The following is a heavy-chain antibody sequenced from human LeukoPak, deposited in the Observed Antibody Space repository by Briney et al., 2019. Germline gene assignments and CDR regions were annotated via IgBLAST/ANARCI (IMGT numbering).Heavy chain of an antibody. D-gene: IGHD5-12*01. Sequence: ASVKVSCKASGYTFTGYYMHWVRQAPGQGLEWMGWMNPNSGSTGYAQQFQGRVTLTRNTSISTAYMELSSLRSEDTAVYFCARGLGWLYYYYYMDVWGKGTTVTVSS. CDR1: GYTFTGYY. CDR3: ARGLGWLYYYYYMDV. J-gene: IGHJ6*03. V-gene: IGHV1-8*03. CDR2: MNPNSGST.